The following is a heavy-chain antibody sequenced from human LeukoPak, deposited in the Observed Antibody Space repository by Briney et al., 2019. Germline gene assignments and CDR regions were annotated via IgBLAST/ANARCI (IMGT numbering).Heavy chain of an antibody. V-gene: IGHV3-66*01. J-gene: IGHJ5*02. CDR2: IYSGGDT. Sequence: AGGSLRLSCAASGFTVSNNHVNWVRQAPGKGLEWVSLIYSGGDTHYADSVKGRFTISRDSSKNTLYLQMNSLRAEDTAVYYCARDPPAVRTNTYAWGQGTLVTVSS. D-gene: IGHD4/OR15-4a*01. CDR3: ARDPPAVRTNTYA. CDR1: GFTVSNNH.